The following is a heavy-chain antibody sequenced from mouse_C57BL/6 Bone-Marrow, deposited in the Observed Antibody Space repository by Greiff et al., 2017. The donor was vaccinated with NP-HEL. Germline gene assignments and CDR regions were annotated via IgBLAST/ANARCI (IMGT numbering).Heavy chain of an antibody. J-gene: IGHJ1*03. Sequence: QVQLQQSGAELVRPGASVTLSCTASGFTFTDYAMPWVQQTPVHGLEWIGAIDPETGGTAYNQKFKGKAILTADKSSNTAYMELHSLTSEESAVYYCTRICDYRYTDWYFDVWGTGTTVTVSS. CDR2: IDPETGGT. CDR3: TRICDYRYTDWYFDV. D-gene: IGHD2-4*01. CDR1: GFTFTDYA. V-gene: IGHV1-15*01.